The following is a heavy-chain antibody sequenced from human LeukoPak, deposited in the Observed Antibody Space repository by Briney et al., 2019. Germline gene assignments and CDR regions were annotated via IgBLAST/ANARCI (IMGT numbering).Heavy chain of an antibody. CDR1: GGSISSSSYY. Sequence: SETLSLTCTVSGGSISSSSYYWGWIRQPPGKGLEWIGSIYYSGSTYYNPSLKSRVTISVDTSKNQFSLKLSSVTAADTAVYYCARHYGSGSYYSPFDYWGQGTPVTVSS. D-gene: IGHD3-10*01. J-gene: IGHJ4*02. CDR3: ARHYGSGSYYSPFDY. CDR2: IYYSGST. V-gene: IGHV4-39*01.